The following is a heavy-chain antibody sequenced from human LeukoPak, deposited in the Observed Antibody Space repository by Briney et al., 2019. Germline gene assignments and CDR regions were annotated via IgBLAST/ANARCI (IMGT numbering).Heavy chain of an antibody. CDR2: MNPNSGST. J-gene: IGHJ6*02. Sequence: ASVKVSCKASGYTFTSYDINWVRQATGQGLEWMGWMNPNSGSTGYAQKFQGRVTMTRNTSISTAYMELSSLRSEDTAVYYCARLWRPSRWRGPGDYYYYGMDVWGQGTTVTVSS. CDR1: GYTFTSYD. V-gene: IGHV1-8*01. CDR3: ARLWRPSRWRGPGDYYYYGMDV. D-gene: IGHD2-21*01.